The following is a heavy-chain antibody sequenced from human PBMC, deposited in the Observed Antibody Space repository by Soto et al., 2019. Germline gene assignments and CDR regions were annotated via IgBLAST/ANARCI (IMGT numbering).Heavy chain of an antibody. CDR1: GFTFSSYA. Sequence: PGGSLRLSCAASGFTFSSYAMSWVRQAPGKGLEWVSAISGSGGSTYYADSVKGRFTISRDNSKNTLYLQMNSLRAEDTAVYYCAKAYESYYDFWSGYYGYYYYGMDVWGQGTTVTVSS. V-gene: IGHV3-23*01. J-gene: IGHJ6*02. D-gene: IGHD3-3*01. CDR3: AKAYESYYDFWSGYYGYYYYGMDV. CDR2: ISGSGGST.